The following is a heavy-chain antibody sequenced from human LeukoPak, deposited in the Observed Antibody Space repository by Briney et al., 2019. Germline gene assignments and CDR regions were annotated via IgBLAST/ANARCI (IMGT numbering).Heavy chain of an antibody. J-gene: IGHJ4*02. CDR1: GFTFSCYA. CDR2: ISGSGGST. V-gene: IGHV3-23*01. CDR3: AKIQDLGGNSASFDY. D-gene: IGHD4-23*01. Sequence: GGSLRLCCAASGFTFSCYAMSWVRQAPGKGLEWVSAISGSGGSTYYADSVKGRFTISRDNSKNTLCLQMNSERAEDSAVYYCAKIQDLGGNSASFDYWGQGTLVTVSS.